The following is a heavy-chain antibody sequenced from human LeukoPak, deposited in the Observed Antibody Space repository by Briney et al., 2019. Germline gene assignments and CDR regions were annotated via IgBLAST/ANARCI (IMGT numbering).Heavy chain of an antibody. V-gene: IGHV4-59*01. CDR3: ARTTEGYCSGGSCYYYYYYMDV. CDR1: GGSISNYY. CDR2: IHYSGST. D-gene: IGHD2-15*01. J-gene: IGHJ6*03. Sequence: SETLSLTCTVSGGSISNYYWSWIRQPPGKGLEWIGYIHYSGSTSYNPSLKSRVTISVDTSKNQFSLKLRFVTPADTAVYYCARTTEGYCSGGSCYYYYYYMDVWGKGTTVTISS.